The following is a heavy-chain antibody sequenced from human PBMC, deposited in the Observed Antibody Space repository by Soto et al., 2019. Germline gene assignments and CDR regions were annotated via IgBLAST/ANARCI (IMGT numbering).Heavy chain of an antibody. J-gene: IGHJ4*02. V-gene: IGHV3-23*01. CDR3: AKAVRRYGSGPYYFDY. Sequence: GGSLRLSCAASGFTFSSYAMSWVRQAPGKGLEWVSAISGSGGSTYYADSVKGRFTISRDNSKNTLYLQMNSLRAEDTAVYYCAKAVRRYGSGPYYFDYWGQGTLVTVSS. CDR1: GFTFSSYA. D-gene: IGHD3-10*01. CDR2: ISGSGGST.